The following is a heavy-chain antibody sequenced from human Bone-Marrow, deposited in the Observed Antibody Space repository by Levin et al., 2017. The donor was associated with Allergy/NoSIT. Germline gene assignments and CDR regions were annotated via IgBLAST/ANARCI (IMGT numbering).Heavy chain of an antibody. J-gene: IGHJ4*02. D-gene: IGHD3-22*01. V-gene: IGHV3-20*01. Sequence: SGGSLRLSCAASGFTFDDYAMSWVRQAPGKGLEWVSGINWNGGSKDYADSVKGRFLISRDNAKKYLYLQMNSLRADDTALYHCAAMLDSSGYSSIPDWGQGTLVTVAS. CDR3: AAMLDSSGYSSIPD. CDR1: GFTFDDYA. CDR2: INWNGGSK.